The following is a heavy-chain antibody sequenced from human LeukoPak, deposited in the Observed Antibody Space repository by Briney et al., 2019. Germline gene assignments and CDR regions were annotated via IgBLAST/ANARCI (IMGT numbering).Heavy chain of an antibody. V-gene: IGHV3-20*04. Sequence: GGSLRLSCAASGFTFDDYGMSWVRQAPGKGLEWVSGINWNGGSTGYADSVKGRFTISRDNAKNSLYLQMNSLRAEDTALYYFAGGGEVGATPFDYWGQGTLVNGSS. CDR3: AGGGEVGATPFDY. J-gene: IGHJ4*02. CDR2: INWNGGST. D-gene: IGHD1-26*01. CDR1: GFTFDDYG.